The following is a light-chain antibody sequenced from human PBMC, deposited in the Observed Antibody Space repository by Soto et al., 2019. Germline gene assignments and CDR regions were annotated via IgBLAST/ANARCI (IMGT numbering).Light chain of an antibody. Sequence: EIVVTQSPATLSASPGERATLSCRASQSVSSDLAWYQQKPGQAPRVLFYGASTRATGIPARFSGSGSGTEFTLTISSLQSEDSAVYYCQQYNDWPLTFGGGTKVEIK. CDR3: QQYNDWPLT. V-gene: IGKV3-15*01. CDR1: QSVSSD. J-gene: IGKJ4*01. CDR2: GAS.